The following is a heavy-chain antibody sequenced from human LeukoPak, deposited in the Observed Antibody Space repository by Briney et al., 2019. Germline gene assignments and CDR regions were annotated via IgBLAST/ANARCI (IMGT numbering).Heavy chain of an antibody. D-gene: IGHD3-10*01. Sequence: GGSLRLSCAASGFPFNNYAMSWVRQAPGKGLEWVSAISSSGGSTYYADSVKGRFTISRDNANNILFLQMNSLRAEDTAVYYCARGPDASGIYRPGDYWGQGTLVTVSS. CDR2: ISSSGGST. CDR1: GFPFNNYA. J-gene: IGHJ4*02. CDR3: ARGPDASGIYRPGDY. V-gene: IGHV3-23*01.